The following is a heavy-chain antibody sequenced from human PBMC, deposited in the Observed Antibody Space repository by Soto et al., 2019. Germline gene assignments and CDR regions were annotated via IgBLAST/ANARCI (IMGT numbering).Heavy chain of an antibody. CDR3: ASDGEQLVSWDRLHYYYVMDV. V-gene: IGHV1-69*02. Sequence: QVQLVQSGAEVKKPGSSVKVSCKASGGTFSSYTISWVRQAPGQGLEWMGRIIPIFGIANYAQKFQGRVTISAVKTTRTAYMELSSLRSEDTAVYYCASDGEQLVSWDRLHYYYVMDVWGQRTTVTVSS. CDR1: GGTFSSYT. D-gene: IGHD6-6*01. J-gene: IGHJ6*02. CDR2: IIPIFGIA.